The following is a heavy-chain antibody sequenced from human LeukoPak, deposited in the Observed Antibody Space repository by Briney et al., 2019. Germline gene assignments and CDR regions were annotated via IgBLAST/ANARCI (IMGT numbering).Heavy chain of an antibody. CDR2: ISAYNGNT. V-gene: IGHV1-18*01. J-gene: IGHJ6*03. Sequence: ASVKVSCKASGYTFTSYGSSWVRQAPGQGLEWMGWISAYNGNTNYAQKLQGRVTMTTDTSTSKAYMELRSLRSDDTAVYYCARVTGDPDYYYYMDVWGKGTTVTVSS. CDR1: GYTFTSYG. CDR3: ARVTGDPDYYYYMDV. D-gene: IGHD1-14*01.